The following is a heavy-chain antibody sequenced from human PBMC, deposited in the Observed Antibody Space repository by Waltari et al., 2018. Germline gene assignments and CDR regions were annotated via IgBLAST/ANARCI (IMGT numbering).Heavy chain of an antibody. D-gene: IGHD5-18*01. CDR2: VIPILGIA. CDR3: ARAWKYRGYSYGYLDY. J-gene: IGHJ4*02. Sequence: QVQLVQSGAEVKKPGSSVKVSCKASGGTFSSSAISWVRQAPGQGLEWMGRVIPILGIANYAQKFQGRVTITADKSTSTAYMELSSLRSEDTAVYYCARAWKYRGYSYGYLDYWGQGTLVTVSS. CDR1: GGTFSSSA. V-gene: IGHV1-69*04.